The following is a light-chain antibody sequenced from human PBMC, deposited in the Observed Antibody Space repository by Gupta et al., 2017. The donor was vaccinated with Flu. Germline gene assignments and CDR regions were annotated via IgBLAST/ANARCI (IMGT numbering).Light chain of an antibody. CDR1: AGAVISDYY. V-gene: IGLV7-43*01. CDR3: LIMYGGAWV. CDR2: KTD. J-gene: IGLJ3*02. Sequence: QTVVTQEPSLTVSPGGTVTLTCASSAGAVISDYYPNWFQQKAGQAPRALIYKTDNKHSGTPARFSGSLLGGKAALTLSGAQPEDEAVYYCLIMYGGAWVFGGGTQLTVL.